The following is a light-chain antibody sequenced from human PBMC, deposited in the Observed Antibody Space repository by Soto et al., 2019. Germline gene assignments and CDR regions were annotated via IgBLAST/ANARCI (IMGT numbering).Light chain of an antibody. CDR2: GAF. V-gene: IGKV3-20*01. CDR3: QQYGTSFT. CDR1: QSVSSAY. J-gene: IGKJ2*01. Sequence: EIVLTQSPGTLYLSPGERATLSCRASQSVSSAYLAWYQQKPGQAPRLLIYGAFSRATGIPDRFSGYGSGTDFTLTITRLEPEDFAVYYCQQYGTSFTFGQGTKLQIK.